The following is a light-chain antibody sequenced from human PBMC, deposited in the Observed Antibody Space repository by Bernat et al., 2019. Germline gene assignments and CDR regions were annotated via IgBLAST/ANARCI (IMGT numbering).Light chain of an antibody. CDR2: DVS. CDR3: NSYTTSSTWV. V-gene: IGLV2-14*03. Sequence: QSALTQPASVSGSPGQSITISCTGTSSDIGGYNYVSWYQHHPGKAPKLIIYDVSIRPSGVSDRFSGSKSGKKASLTISGLQAEDEADYYCNSYTTSSTWVFGGGTKMTVL. CDR1: SSDIGGYNY. J-gene: IGLJ3*02.